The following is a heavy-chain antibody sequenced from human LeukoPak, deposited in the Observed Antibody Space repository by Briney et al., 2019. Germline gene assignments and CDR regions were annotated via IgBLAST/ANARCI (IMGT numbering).Heavy chain of an antibody. CDR1: GFTVSNNF. D-gene: IGHD5-12*01. Sequence: GGSLRLSCVVSGFTVSNNFMTWVRQAPGKGLEWVSAISGSGGSTYYADSVKGRFTISRDNSKNTLYLQMNSLRAEDTAVYYCAKANRKVVATILHDYWGQGTLVTVSS. CDR3: AKANRKVVATILHDY. J-gene: IGHJ4*02. V-gene: IGHV3-23*01. CDR2: ISGSGGST.